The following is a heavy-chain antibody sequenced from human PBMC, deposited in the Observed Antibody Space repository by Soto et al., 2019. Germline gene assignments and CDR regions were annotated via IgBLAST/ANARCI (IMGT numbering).Heavy chain of an antibody. CDR1: GFTFSSYA. J-gene: IGHJ4*02. Sequence: QVQLVESGGGVVQPGRSLRLSCAASGFTFSSYAMHWVRQAPGKGLEWVAVISYDGSNKYYADSVKGRFTISRDNSKNTLYLQMNSLRAEDTAVYYCARDRSPTATVTTTFDYWGQGTLVSVPS. V-gene: IGHV3-30-3*01. D-gene: IGHD4-17*01. CDR2: ISYDGSNK. CDR3: ARDRSPTATVTTTFDY.